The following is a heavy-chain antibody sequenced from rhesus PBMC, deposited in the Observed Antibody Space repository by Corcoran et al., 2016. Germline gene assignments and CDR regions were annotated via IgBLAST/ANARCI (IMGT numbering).Heavy chain of an antibody. CDR2: IYGSRAET. CDR1: GASLRSNYW. D-gene: IGHD3-28*01. J-gene: IGHJ1*01. Sequence: QVQLQESGPAVVRPSETSSLTGAVSGASLRSNYWWTWIRQSPGKGLEWIGGIYGSRAETKYNPSLNGRVAISMDTSKNQFSLRLTSVTIADTAVYYCARVNSGFSWGLGAPVAVSS. V-gene: IGHV4-93*02. CDR3: ARVNSGFS.